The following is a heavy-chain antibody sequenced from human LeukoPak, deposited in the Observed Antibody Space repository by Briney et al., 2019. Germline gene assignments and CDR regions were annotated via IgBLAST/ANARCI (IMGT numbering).Heavy chain of an antibody. Sequence: GSLILSCAASGFTFSSYEMNWVRQAPGKGLEWVSYISSSGSTIYYADSVKGRFTISRDNAKNSLYLQMNSLRAEDTAVYYCARGYYYGSDGMDVWGQGTTVTVSS. J-gene: IGHJ6*02. V-gene: IGHV3-48*03. D-gene: IGHD3-10*01. CDR2: ISSSGSTI. CDR1: GFTFSSYE. CDR3: ARGYYYGSDGMDV.